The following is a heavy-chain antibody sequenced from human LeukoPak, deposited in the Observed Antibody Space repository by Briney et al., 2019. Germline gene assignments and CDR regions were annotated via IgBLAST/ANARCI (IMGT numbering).Heavy chain of an antibody. CDR1: GYSFTSYW. CDR2: IYPGDSDT. Sequence: GESLKISCKGSGYSFTSYWIGWVRQMPGKGLEWMGIIYPGDSDTRYSPSFQGQVTISADKSISTAYLQWSSLKASDTAMYYCARRLRGPRPNHDAFDIWGQGTMVTVSS. CDR3: ARRLRGPRPNHDAFDI. J-gene: IGHJ3*02. D-gene: IGHD3-10*01. V-gene: IGHV5-51*01.